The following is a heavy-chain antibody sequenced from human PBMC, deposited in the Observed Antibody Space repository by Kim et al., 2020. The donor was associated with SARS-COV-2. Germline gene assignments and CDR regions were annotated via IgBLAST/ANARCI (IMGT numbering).Heavy chain of an antibody. D-gene: IGHD1-26*01. Sequence: GGSLRLSCAASGFTFSSYSMNWVRQAPGKGLEWVSSISSSSSYIYYADSVKGRFTISRDNAKNSLYLQMNSLRAEDTAVYYCARDPGELLSGSYFDAFDIWGQGTMVTVSS. CDR1: GFTFSSYS. V-gene: IGHV3-21*04. CDR2: ISSSSSYI. J-gene: IGHJ3*02. CDR3: ARDPGELLSGSYFDAFDI.